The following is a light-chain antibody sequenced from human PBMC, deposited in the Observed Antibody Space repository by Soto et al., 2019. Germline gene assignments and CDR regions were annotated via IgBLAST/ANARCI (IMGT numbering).Light chain of an antibody. V-gene: IGLV2-8*01. J-gene: IGLJ1*01. Sequence: QSALTQPPSASGSPGQSVTISCTGTKNDVGFYDFVSWYQHHPGKAPRLIIYEVVQRPSGVPDRFSGSKSGNTASLTVSGLQAADEADYFCKSYADSNTYVFGSGTKLTVL. CDR3: KSYADSNTYV. CDR1: KNDVGFYDF. CDR2: EVV.